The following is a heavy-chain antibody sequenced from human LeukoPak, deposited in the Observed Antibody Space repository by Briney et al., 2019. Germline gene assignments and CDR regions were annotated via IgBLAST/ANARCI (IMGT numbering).Heavy chain of an antibody. J-gene: IGHJ4*02. CDR3: VKVTAAGFVDH. D-gene: IGHD6-13*01. V-gene: IGHV3-9*01. Sequence: GGSLRLSCAASGFTFDDYAMHWVRQAPGKGLEWVPGIGWNSGGIVYADSVKGRFTISRDNAKNSLYLQMNSLGAEDTALYYCVKVTAAGFVDHWGQGTLVTVSS. CDR1: GFTFDDYA. CDR2: IGWNSGGI.